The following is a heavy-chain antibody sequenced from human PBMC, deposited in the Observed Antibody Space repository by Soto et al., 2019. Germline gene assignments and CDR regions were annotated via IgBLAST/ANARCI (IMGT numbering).Heavy chain of an antibody. CDR2: ISGSGGST. D-gene: IGHD3-22*01. CDR1: GFTFISYA. V-gene: IGHV3-23*01. J-gene: IGHJ4*02. CDR3: AKDLGRSDYYIDY. Sequence: WGSLRLSCAASGFTFISYAISFFRHSPCKWLEWVSAISGSGGSTYYADSVKGRFTISRDNSKNTLYLQMNSLRAEDTAVYYCAKDLGRSDYYIDYWGQGTLVTVSS.